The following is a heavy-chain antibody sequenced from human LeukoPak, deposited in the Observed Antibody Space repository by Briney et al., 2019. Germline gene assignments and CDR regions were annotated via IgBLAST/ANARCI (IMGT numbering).Heavy chain of an antibody. CDR2: LNWNERIT. CDR3: ARGSVQLWLRDTYYYMDV. J-gene: IGHJ6*03. CDR1: GFTFDDYA. D-gene: IGHD5-18*01. Sequence: GGSLRLSCAASGFTFDDYAMNCLRQLPGRGLESVSELNWNERITEYAPYVKDRFTISRQNTKNSLYLYMNNLGGEDTALYFCARGSVQLWLRDTYYYMDVWGKGTTVTVSS. V-gene: IGHV3-20*04.